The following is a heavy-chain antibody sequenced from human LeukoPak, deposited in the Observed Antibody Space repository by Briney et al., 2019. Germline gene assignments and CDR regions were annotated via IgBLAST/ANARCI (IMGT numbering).Heavy chain of an antibody. J-gene: IGHJ6*03. CDR2: VPYSGST. Sequence: PSETLSLTCTVSSGSISPYYWTWIRQPPGKGLEWIGYVPYSGSTNYNPSLKSRLTISLDTSKNHFSLKLSSVTAADTAVYYCARDVRYSTNYYYMDVWGKGITVTVSS. D-gene: IGHD2/OR15-2a*01. V-gene: IGHV4-59*01. CDR1: SGSISPYY. CDR3: ARDVRYSTNYYYMDV.